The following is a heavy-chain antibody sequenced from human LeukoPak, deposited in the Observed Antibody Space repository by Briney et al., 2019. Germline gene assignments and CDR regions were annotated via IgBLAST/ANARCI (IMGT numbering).Heavy chain of an antibody. J-gene: IGHJ4*02. CDR2: IRYDGSNK. Sequence: PGGSLRLSCAASGFTFSGYSMTWVRQAPGKGLEWVAFIRYDGSNKYYADSVKGRFAISRDNSKNTLYLQMNSLRAEDTAVYYCAKDMIAVAGSSFDYWGQGTLVTVSS. CDR3: AKDMIAVAGSSFDY. D-gene: IGHD6-19*01. V-gene: IGHV3-30*02. CDR1: GFTFSGYS.